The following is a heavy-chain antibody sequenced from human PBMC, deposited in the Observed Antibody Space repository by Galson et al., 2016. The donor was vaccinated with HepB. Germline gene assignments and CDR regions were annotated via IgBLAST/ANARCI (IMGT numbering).Heavy chain of an antibody. V-gene: IGHV3-23*01. D-gene: IGHD3-3*01. J-gene: IGHJ4*02. Sequence: SPRLSCAASGFTFSNYAMTWVRQAPGKGLEWVSVISASGDRTYYAKSVKGRFTISRDNAKNTLFLQMDSLKIDDTAVYYCAKGWSGPDSWGQGTLVTVSS. CDR2: ISASGDRT. CDR3: AKGWSGPDS. CDR1: GFTFSNYA.